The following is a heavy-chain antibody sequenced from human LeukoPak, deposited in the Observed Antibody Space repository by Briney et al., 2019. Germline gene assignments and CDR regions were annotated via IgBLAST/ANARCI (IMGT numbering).Heavy chain of an antibody. CDR3: ARHDYIWGSYRRFDP. Sequence: TSETLSLTCAVSGGFASGSSYYWGWIRQPPGKGLEWIGSIYHSGSTYHKPSLKSRVTISVDTSKNQFSLKLNSVTATDTAVYYCARHDYIWGSYRRFDPWGQGTLVTVSS. CDR1: GGFASGSSYY. D-gene: IGHD3-16*02. CDR2: IYHSGST. J-gene: IGHJ5*02. V-gene: IGHV4-39*01.